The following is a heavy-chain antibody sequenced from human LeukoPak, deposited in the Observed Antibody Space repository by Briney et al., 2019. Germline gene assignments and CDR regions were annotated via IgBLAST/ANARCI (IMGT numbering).Heavy chain of an antibody. D-gene: IGHD6-13*01. CDR3: GRGGRYSSPPEYYFNY. CDR2: IYTSGST. Sequence: SETLSLTCTVSGGSISNYYWSWIRQPAGKGLEWIGRIYTSGSTNYNPSLKSRVTMSVDTSKNQFSLKLSSVTAADTAMYYCGRGGRYSSPPEYYFNYGGQEPLATVSS. J-gene: IGHJ4*02. V-gene: IGHV4-4*07. CDR1: GGSISNYY.